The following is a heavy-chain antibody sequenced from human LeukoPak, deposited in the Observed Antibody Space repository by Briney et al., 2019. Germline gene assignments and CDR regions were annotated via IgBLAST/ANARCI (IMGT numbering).Heavy chain of an antibody. CDR1: GGSFSGYY. CDR3: ARSSGGGSIFDY. CDR2: INHSGST. J-gene: IGHJ4*02. Sequence: SENLSLTCAVYGGSFSGYYWSRIRQPPGKGLEWIGEINHSGSTNYNPSLKSRVTISVDTSKNQFSLKLSSVTAADTAVYYCARSSGGGSIFDYWGQGTLVTVSS. D-gene: IGHD2-15*01. V-gene: IGHV4-34*01.